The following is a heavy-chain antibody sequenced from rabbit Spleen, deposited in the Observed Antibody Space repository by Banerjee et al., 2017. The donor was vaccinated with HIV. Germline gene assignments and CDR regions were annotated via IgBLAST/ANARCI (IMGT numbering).Heavy chain of an antibody. CDR2: IDSTNSGDT. Sequence: QSLEESGGDLVKPGASLTLTCTVSGFSLSSNDMCWVRQAPGKGLEWIGCIDSTNSGDTYYASWAKGRFTISKTSSTTVTLQMTSLTAADTATYFCARNYVNAFDPWGQGTLVTVS. V-gene: IGHV1S40*01. CDR1: GFSLSSND. D-gene: IGHD1-1*01. CDR3: ARNYVNAFDP. J-gene: IGHJ2*01.